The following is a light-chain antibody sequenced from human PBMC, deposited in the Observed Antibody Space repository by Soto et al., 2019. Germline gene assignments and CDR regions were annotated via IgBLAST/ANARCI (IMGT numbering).Light chain of an antibody. Sequence: EILMTQSPATLSVSPGERATLSCRASQSVSSYLAWYQQKPGQAPRLLIYDASNRATGIPARFSGSGSGTDFTLTVSSLEPEDFAVYYCQQRSNWPSPFGQGTRLEIK. V-gene: IGKV3-11*01. CDR2: DAS. J-gene: IGKJ5*01. CDR3: QQRSNWPSP. CDR1: QSVSSY.